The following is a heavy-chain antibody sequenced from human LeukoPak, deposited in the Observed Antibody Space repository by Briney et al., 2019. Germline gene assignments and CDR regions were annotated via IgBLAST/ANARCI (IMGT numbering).Heavy chain of an antibody. V-gene: IGHV3-7*03. CDR2: INQDGSET. J-gene: IGHJ6*03. D-gene: IGHD5-18*01. CDR3: ARSGYSYGSAQYYYYMDV. Sequence: GGSLRLSCAASGFTFSTYFMNWVRQTPGRGLEWMACINQDGSETYYVDSVRGRFTISRDNTKNSVYLQMNSLRAEDTAVYYCARSGYSYGSAQYYYYMDVWGKGTTVTVSS. CDR1: GFTFSTYF.